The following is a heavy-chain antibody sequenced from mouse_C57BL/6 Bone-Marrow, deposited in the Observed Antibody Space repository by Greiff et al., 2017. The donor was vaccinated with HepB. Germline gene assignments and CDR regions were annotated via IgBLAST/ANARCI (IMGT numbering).Heavy chain of an antibody. Sequence: QVQLQQSGAELVKSGASVKLSCKASGYTFTSYWMQWVKQRPGQGLEWIGEIDPSDSYTNYNQKLKGKATLTVDTSSSTAYMQLSSLTSEDSAVYYCYYGSSYYWGQGTTLTVSS. CDR1: GYTFTSYW. D-gene: IGHD1-1*01. J-gene: IGHJ2*01. CDR2: IDPSDSYT. V-gene: IGHV1-50*01. CDR3: YYGSSYY.